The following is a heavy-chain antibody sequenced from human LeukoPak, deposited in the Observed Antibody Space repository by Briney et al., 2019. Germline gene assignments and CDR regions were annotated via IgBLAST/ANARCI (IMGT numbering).Heavy chain of an antibody. CDR1: RFTFSNYW. J-gene: IGHJ4*02. V-gene: IGHV3-74*01. D-gene: IGHD3-10*01. CDR3: ARSHLLLWFGESLDY. CDR2: IYNDGSST. Sequence: GGSLRLSCAASRFTFSNYWMHWVRQAPGKGLVWVSRIYNDGSSTSYADSVKGRFTISRDNAKNSLYLQMNSLRAEDTAVYYCARSHLLLWFGESLDYWGQGTLVTVSS.